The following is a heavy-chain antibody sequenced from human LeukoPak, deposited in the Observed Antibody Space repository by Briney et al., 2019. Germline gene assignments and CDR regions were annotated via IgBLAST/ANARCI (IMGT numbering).Heavy chain of an antibody. V-gene: IGHV3-11*05. J-gene: IGHJ6*02. CDR1: GFTFSDYY. CDR3: ARDPYSSSWSYGMDV. Sequence: GGSLRLSCAASGFTFSDYYMTWIRQAPGKGLEWISYISSSGSYTNYADSLKGRFTISRDNAQSSLYLQMYSLRAEDTAVYFCARDPYSSSWSYGMDVWGQGTAVTVSS. D-gene: IGHD6-13*01. CDR2: ISSSGSYT.